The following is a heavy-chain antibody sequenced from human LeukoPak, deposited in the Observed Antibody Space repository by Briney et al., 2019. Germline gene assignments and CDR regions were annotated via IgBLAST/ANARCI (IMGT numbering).Heavy chain of an antibody. CDR2: INHSGNT. CDR3: ARQGSGSSYYYYTFPY. D-gene: IGHD1-26*01. Sequence: SETLSLTCAVYGGSLSGYYWSWLRQPPGKGLEWIGEINHSGNTNYNPSLKSRVNMSVDTSKNHFYLKLSSVTAADTAVYYCARQGSGSSYYYYTFPYWGQGTLVTVSS. CDR1: GGSLSGYY. J-gene: IGHJ4*02. V-gene: IGHV4-34*01.